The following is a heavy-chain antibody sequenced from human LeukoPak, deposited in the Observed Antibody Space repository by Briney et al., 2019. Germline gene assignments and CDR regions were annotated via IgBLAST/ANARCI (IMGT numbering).Heavy chain of an antibody. CDR3: ARDQTRITIFGVVILPFDY. Sequence: GSLRLSCAASGFTFSRYAMSWVRQAPGKGLEWVSSISSSSSYIYYADSVKGRFTISRDNAKNSLYLQMNSLRAEDTAVYYCARDQTRITIFGVVILPFDYWGQGTLVTVSS. CDR2: ISSSSSYI. D-gene: IGHD3-3*01. J-gene: IGHJ4*02. V-gene: IGHV3-21*01. CDR1: GFTFSRYA.